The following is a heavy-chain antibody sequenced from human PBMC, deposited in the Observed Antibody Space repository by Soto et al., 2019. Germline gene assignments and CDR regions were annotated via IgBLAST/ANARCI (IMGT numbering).Heavy chain of an antibody. J-gene: IGHJ6*02. CDR3: ARGDGFWEWLCYYGMDV. Sequence: GASVKVSCKASGYTFTSYDINWLRQATGHGLEWMRWMNPNSGNTGYAQTFLGKVTLTRDTSISTAYMERSSLRSEDPAVYYCARGDGFWEWLCYYGMDVWGQGTTVTVSS. D-gene: IGHD3-3*01. V-gene: IGHV1-8*01. CDR1: GYTFTSYD. CDR2: MNPNSGNT.